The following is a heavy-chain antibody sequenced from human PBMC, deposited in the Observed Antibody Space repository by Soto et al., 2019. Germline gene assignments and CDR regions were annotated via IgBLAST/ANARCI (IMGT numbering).Heavy chain of an antibody. Sequence: ASVKVSCKASGYTFTSYGISWVRQAPGQGLEWMGWISAYNGNTNYAQKLQGRVTMTTDTSTSTAYMELRSLRSDDTAVYYCARDLQSSGGPNWFDPGGQGPLVTVSS. CDR3: ARDLQSSGGPNWFDP. CDR2: ISAYNGNT. J-gene: IGHJ5*02. CDR1: GYTFTSYG. V-gene: IGHV1-18*01. D-gene: IGHD6-19*01.